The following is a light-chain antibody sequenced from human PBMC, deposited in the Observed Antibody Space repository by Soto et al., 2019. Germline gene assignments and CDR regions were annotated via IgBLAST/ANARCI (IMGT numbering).Light chain of an antibody. J-gene: IGLJ1*01. CDR3: NAYRHSTTLV. CDR1: SSDVGGYNS. V-gene: IGLV2-14*01. Sequence: QSALTQPASVSGSPGQSITIYCTGTSSDVGGYNSVSWFQQHPSKAPKLIMYEVSHRPSGVSIRFSGSKSGNTASLTISGLQAEDEADYYCNAYRHSTTLVFGTGT. CDR2: EVS.